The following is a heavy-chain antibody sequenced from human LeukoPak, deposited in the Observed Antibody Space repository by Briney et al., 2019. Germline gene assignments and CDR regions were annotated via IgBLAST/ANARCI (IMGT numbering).Heavy chain of an antibody. D-gene: IGHD3-22*01. CDR2: IYSGGST. Sequence: PGGSLRLSCAASGFTVSSNYMSWVRQAPGKGLEWASVIYSGGSTYYADSVKGLFTISRDNSKNTLYLQMNSLRAEDTAVYYCARDDSSGYPIWGQGTMVTVSS. V-gene: IGHV3-53*01. J-gene: IGHJ3*02. CDR1: GFTVSSNY. CDR3: ARDDSSGYPI.